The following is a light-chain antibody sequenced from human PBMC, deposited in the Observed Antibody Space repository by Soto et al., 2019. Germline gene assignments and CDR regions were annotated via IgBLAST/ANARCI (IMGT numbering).Light chain of an antibody. J-gene: IGKJ4*01. CDR1: ETITDC. Sequence: DIQMTQSPPSLSASVGDRVTITCRASETITDCLNWYQLKSGKAPKLLIYSASNLQPGVAPRISGSRYGTDFTLPLSGLQHDDTATYYCQQNFSPFVTFGAGTKV. V-gene: IGKV1-39*01. CDR3: QQNFSPFVT. CDR2: SAS.